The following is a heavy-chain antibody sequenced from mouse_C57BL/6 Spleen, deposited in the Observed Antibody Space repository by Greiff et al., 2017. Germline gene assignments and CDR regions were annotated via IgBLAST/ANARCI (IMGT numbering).Heavy chain of an antibody. CDR1: GYTFTSYD. D-gene: IGHD2-5*01. J-gene: IGHJ2*01. CDR3: ARRRAYYSNYLDY. V-gene: IGHV1-85*01. CDR2: IYPRDGST. Sequence: VQLQQSGPELVKPGASVKLSCKASGYTFTSYDINWVKQRPGQGLEWIGWIYPRDGSTKYNEKFKGKATLTVDTSSRTASMELHSLTSEDSAVYFCARRRAYYSNYLDYWGQGTTLTVSS.